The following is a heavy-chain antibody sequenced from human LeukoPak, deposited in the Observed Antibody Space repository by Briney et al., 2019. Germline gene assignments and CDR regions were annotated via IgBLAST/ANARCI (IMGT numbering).Heavy chain of an antibody. D-gene: IGHD6-6*01. CDR3: ATKMSIAARLYYYMDV. V-gene: IGHV4-34*01. J-gene: IGHJ6*03. CDR2: INHSGST. CDR1: GGSFSGYY. Sequence: SETLSLTCAVYGGSFSGYYWSWIRQPPGKGLEWIGEINHSGSTNYNPSLKSRVTISVDTSKNQFSLKLSSVTAADTAVYYCATKMSIAARLYYYMDVWGKGTTVTASS.